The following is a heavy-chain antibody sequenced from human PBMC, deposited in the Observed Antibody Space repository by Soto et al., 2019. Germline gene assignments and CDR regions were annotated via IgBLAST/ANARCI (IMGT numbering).Heavy chain of an antibody. D-gene: IGHD2-15*01. V-gene: IGHV4-4*02. CDR3: ERDHGDCSGGSCDDGGAFYI. J-gene: IGHJ3*02. Sequence: QVQLQESGPGLVKPSGTLSLTCAVSSGSISSSNWWSWVRQPPGKGLEWIGALYHSGSTNYTPSLKSRVHISVDKSKDQFSLQLSSVTAADTAVYYCERDHGDCSGGSCDDGGAFYIWGQGTMVTVSA. CDR1: SGSISSSNW. CDR2: LYHSGST.